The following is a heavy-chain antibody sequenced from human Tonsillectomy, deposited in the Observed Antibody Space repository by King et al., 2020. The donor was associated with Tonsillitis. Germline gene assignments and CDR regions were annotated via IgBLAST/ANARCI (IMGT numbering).Heavy chain of an antibody. Sequence: VQLVESGGGVVQPGGSLRLSCEASGFTFRTYGMYWVRQPPGKGLEWVTFIRYDGSNKYYADSVTGRFTVSRDNSKNTLFLQMNSLRGEDTAVYYCAKAQGNYDFWRGLDYWGQGALVTVSS. V-gene: IGHV3-30*02. D-gene: IGHD3-3*01. J-gene: IGHJ4*02. CDR3: AKAQGNYDFWRGLDY. CDR2: IRYDGSNK. CDR1: GFTFRTYG.